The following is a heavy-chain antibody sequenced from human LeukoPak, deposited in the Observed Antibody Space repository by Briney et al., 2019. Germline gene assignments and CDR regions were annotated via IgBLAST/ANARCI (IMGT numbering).Heavy chain of an antibody. CDR3: ARDYSNYRYYYYYMDV. CDR2: IYHSGST. V-gene: IGHV4-38-2*02. J-gene: IGHJ6*03. CDR1: GYSISSGYH. Sequence: PSETLSLTCTVSGYSISSGYHWGWIRQPPGKGLEWIGSIYHSGSTYYNPSLKSRVTISVDTSKNQFSLKLSSVTAADTAVYYCARDYSNYRYYYYYMDVWGKGTTVTVSS. D-gene: IGHD4-11*01.